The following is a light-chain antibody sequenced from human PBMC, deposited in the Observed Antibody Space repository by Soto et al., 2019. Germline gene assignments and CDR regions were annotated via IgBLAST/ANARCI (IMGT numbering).Light chain of an antibody. CDR3: QQYNNWPRT. CDR2: GAS. Sequence: EIEMTQSPATLSMSPGERATLYCRASQSVSSNLAWYQQKPGQAPRLLIYGASTRATGIPARFSCSGSGTEFTLTISSLQSEDFAVYYCQQYNNWPRTFGQGTKV. CDR1: QSVSSN. V-gene: IGKV3-15*01. J-gene: IGKJ1*01.